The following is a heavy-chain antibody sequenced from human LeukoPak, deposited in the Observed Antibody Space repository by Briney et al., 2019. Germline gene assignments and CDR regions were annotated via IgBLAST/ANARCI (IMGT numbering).Heavy chain of an antibody. CDR1: GFTFSTYW. J-gene: IGHJ4*02. CDR3: ARDVSSGWASFDY. D-gene: IGHD6-19*01. V-gene: IGHV3-7*05. CDR2: IKQDGTEK. Sequence: GGSLRLSCEASGFTFSTYWMNWVRQAPGKGLEWVANIKQDGTEKYYVDSVKGRFTISRDNTKNSLYLQMNSLRAEDTAVYFCARDVSSGWASFDYWGQGTLVAVSS.